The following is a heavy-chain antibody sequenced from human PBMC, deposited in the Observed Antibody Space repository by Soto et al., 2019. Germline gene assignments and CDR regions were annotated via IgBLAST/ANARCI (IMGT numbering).Heavy chain of an antibody. V-gene: IGHV4-4*02. CDR3: ARVALRYFDWLLDNWFDP. D-gene: IGHD3-9*01. CDR1: GGSISSSNW. J-gene: IGHJ5*02. CDR2: IYHSGST. Sequence: SETLSLTCAVSGGSISSSNWWSWVRQPPGKGLEWIGEIYHSGSTNYNPSLKSRVTISVDKSKNQFSLKLSSVTAADTAVYYCARVALRYFDWLLDNWFDPWGQGTLVTVSS.